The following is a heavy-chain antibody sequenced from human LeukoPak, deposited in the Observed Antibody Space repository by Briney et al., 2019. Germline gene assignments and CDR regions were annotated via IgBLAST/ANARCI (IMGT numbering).Heavy chain of an antibody. CDR1: GDTFSNYA. Sequence: SVKVSCKASGDTFSNYAISWVRQAPGQGLEWMGGIIPIFGTAKYAQKFQGRVTITADTSTSTAYMELSSLRSEDTAVYYCAKDPRDHSYGWSWRYFDYWGQGTLVTVSS. CDR3: AKDPRDHSYGWSWRYFDY. J-gene: IGHJ4*02. V-gene: IGHV1-69*06. CDR2: IIPIFGTA. D-gene: IGHD5-18*01.